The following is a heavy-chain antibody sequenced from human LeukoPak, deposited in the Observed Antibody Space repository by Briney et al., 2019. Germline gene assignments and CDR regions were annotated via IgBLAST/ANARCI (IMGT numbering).Heavy chain of an antibody. CDR1: GFAFSSYA. D-gene: IGHD3-22*01. V-gene: IGHV3-30-3*01. Sequence: GGSLRLSCAASGFAFSSYAMHWVRQAPGKGLEWVAVISYDGSNKYYADSVKGRFTISRDNSKNTLYLQMNSLRAEDTAVYYCANLYDSSGSYGGCGQGTLVTVSS. CDR3: ANLYDSSGSYGG. CDR2: ISYDGSNK. J-gene: IGHJ4*02.